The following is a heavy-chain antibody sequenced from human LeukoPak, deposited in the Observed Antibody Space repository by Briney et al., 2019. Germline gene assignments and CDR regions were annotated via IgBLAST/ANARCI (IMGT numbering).Heavy chain of an antibody. Sequence: PGGSLRLSCAASGFTFDDYAMHWVRQAPGKGLEWVSGISWNSGSIVYADSVKGRFTISRDNAKNSLYLQMNSLRAEDTALYYCAKDGYSSSFSPPSFDPWGQGTLVTVSS. CDR3: AKDGYSSSFSPPSFDP. CDR1: GFTFDDYA. V-gene: IGHV3-9*01. D-gene: IGHD6-6*01. CDR2: ISWNSGSI. J-gene: IGHJ5*02.